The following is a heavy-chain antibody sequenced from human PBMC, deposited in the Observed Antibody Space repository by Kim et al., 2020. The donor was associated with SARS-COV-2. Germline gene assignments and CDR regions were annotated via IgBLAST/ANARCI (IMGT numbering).Heavy chain of an antibody. V-gene: IGHV3-23*03. J-gene: IGHJ1*01. Sequence: GGSLRLSCAASGFTFSSYAMSWVRQAPGKGLEWVSVIYSGGSSTYYADSVKGRFTISRDNSKNTLYLQMNSLRAEDTAVYYCVLLGESVPPSRTFQHWGQGTLVTVSS. CDR3: VLLGESVPPSRTFQH. CDR1: GFTFSSYA. D-gene: IGHD3-10*01. CDR2: IYSGGSST.